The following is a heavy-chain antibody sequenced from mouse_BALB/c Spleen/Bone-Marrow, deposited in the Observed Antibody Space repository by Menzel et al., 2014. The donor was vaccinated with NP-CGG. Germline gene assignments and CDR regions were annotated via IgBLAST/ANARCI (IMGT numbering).Heavy chain of an antibody. D-gene: IGHD2-14*01. Sequence: VQLKESGPDLVKPGASVKMSCKASGYTFTSYVIHWVKQKPGQGLEWIGYIHPYNDGTRYNEKFKGKATLTSDKSSSTAYMELSSLTSEDSAVYYCARSRNYRYDEDYAMDYWGQGTSVTVSS. CDR3: ARSRNYRYDEDYAMDY. J-gene: IGHJ4*01. V-gene: IGHV1-14*01. CDR2: IHPYNDGT. CDR1: GYTFTSYV.